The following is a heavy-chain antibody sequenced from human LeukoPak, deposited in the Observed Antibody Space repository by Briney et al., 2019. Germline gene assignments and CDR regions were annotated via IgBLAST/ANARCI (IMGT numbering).Heavy chain of an antibody. V-gene: IGHV4-39*07. Sequence: PSETLSLTCTVSGGSISSSSYYWGWIRQPPGKGLEWIGSIYYSGSTYYNPSLKSRVTISVDTSKNQFSLKLSSVTAADTAVYYCAGSGSYREFDYWGQGTLVTVSS. J-gene: IGHJ4*02. CDR2: IYYSGST. CDR3: AGSGSYREFDY. D-gene: IGHD3-10*01. CDR1: GGSISSSSYY.